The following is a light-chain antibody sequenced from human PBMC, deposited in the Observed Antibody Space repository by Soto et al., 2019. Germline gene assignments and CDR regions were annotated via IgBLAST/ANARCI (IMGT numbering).Light chain of an antibody. CDR1: SRDVGGYNY. J-gene: IGLJ1*01. CDR3: ISYTSSSLYV. Sequence: LTQPASVSGSPGQSITISCTGTSRDVGGYNYVSWYQQHPGKAPELMIHDVSNRPSGVSNRFSGSKSGNTASLTISGLQAEDEAEYYCISYTSSSLYVFGTGTKVTVL. V-gene: IGLV2-14*01. CDR2: DVS.